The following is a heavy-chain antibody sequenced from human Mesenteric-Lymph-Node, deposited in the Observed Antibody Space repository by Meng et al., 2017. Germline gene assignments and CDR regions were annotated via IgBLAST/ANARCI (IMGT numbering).Heavy chain of an antibody. CDR3: ARDALRDGDYYYYYYGMDV. D-gene: IGHD5-24*01. CDR1: GGTFSSYA. V-gene: IGHV1-69*06. Sequence: SVKVSCKASGGTFSSYAISWVRQAPGQGLEWMGGIIPIFGTANYAQKFQGRVTITADKSTSTAYMELSSLRSEDTAVYYCARDALRDGDYYYYYYGMDVWGQGTTVTVSS. CDR2: IIPIFGTA. J-gene: IGHJ6*02.